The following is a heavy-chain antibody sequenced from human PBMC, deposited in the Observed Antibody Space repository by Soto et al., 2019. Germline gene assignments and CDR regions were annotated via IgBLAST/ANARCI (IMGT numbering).Heavy chain of an antibody. D-gene: IGHD2-8*01. CDR1: GFAFSTYS. Sequence: GGSLRLSCAASGFAFSTYSMNWVRQAPGKGLEWVSYISFSSTTIFYADSVRGRFTISRDNAKNSLYLQMNTLRDEDTAVYYCARDNGMAGSFDPWGQGTLVTVSS. J-gene: IGHJ5*02. CDR3: ARDNGMAGSFDP. V-gene: IGHV3-48*02. CDR2: ISFSSTTI.